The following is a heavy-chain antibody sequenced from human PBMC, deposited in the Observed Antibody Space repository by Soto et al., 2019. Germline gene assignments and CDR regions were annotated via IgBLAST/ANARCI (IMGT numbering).Heavy chain of an antibody. V-gene: IGHV4-31*03. CDR3: ARVSNGFSYGWFDP. J-gene: IGHJ5*02. CDR2: ISFRGDT. CDR1: GGSISTSGDY. D-gene: IGHD2-8*01. Sequence: QVQLQESGPGLVRPSQTLSLTCTVSGGSISTSGDYWSWIRQHPGKGLEWIGYISFRGDTDFNPSLKSRLSMSVDTSDNHFSLNLSSVTAAVTAIYFCARVSNGFSYGWFDPWGQGTLVTVSS.